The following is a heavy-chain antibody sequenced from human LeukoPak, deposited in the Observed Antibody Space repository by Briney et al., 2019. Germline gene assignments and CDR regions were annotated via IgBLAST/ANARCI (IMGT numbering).Heavy chain of an antibody. V-gene: IGHV4-39*01. CDR1: GGSISSSGFY. CDR3: EAGPFDD. CDR2: IYYSGST. J-gene: IGHJ4*02. D-gene: IGHD6-13*01. Sequence: SETLSLTCAASGGSISSSGFYWGWIRQPPGKGLEWIGSIYYSGSTYYNPSLKSRVTISVDTSKNQFSLKLSSVAAADTAVYYCEAGPFDDWGQGTLVTVSS.